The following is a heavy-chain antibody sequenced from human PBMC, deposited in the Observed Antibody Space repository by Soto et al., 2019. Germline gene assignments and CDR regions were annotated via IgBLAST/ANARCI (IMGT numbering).Heavy chain of an antibody. D-gene: IGHD2-21*02. CDR3: ARDLWGYCGTDCYPLDV. CDR1: GGSISSYY. J-gene: IGHJ6*02. V-gene: IGHV4-59*01. Sequence: PSETLSLTCTVSGGSISSYYWSLIHQPPGKGLEWIGYRYNTGSTVYNPPFKSRVTISVDTSKNQFSLKLNSVTAADTAVYYCARDLWGYCGTDCYPLDVWGQGTTVTVS. CDR2: RYNTGST.